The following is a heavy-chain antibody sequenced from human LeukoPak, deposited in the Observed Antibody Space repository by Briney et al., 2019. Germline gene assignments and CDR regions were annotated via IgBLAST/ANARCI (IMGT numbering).Heavy chain of an antibody. D-gene: IGHD6-13*01. V-gene: IGHV4-59*08. CDR2: IYYSGST. Sequence: PSETLSLTCTVSGGSISSHYWSWIRQPPGKGLEWIGYIYYSGSTNYNPSLKSRVTISVDTSKNQFSLKLSSVTAADTAVYYCARRSRQHQALYWFDPWGQGTLVTVSS. J-gene: IGHJ5*02. CDR1: GGSISSHY. CDR3: ARRSRQHQALYWFDP.